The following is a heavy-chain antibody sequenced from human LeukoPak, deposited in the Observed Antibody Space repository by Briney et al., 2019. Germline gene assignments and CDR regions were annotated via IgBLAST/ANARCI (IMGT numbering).Heavy chain of an antibody. D-gene: IGHD1-26*01. CDR2: IYYSGSP. Sequence: PSETLSLTCTVSGGSISSYYWSWIRQPPGKGLEWIGSIYYSGSPYYNPSLKSRVTISVDTSKNQFSLKLSSVTAADTAVYYCASGRGSYYGTFYFDYWGQGTLVTVSS. CDR1: GGSISSYY. CDR3: ASGRGSYYGTFYFDY. J-gene: IGHJ4*02. V-gene: IGHV4-59*05.